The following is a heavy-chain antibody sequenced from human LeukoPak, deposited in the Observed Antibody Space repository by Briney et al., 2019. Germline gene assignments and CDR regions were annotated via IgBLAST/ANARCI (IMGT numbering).Heavy chain of an antibody. D-gene: IGHD5-24*01. V-gene: IGHV4-59*01. J-gene: IGHJ4*02. CDR3: ARTNGYNNQPDYFDY. CDR1: GGSISSYY. CDR2: IYYSGST. Sequence: SETLSLACTVSGGSISSYYWSWIRQPPGKGLEWLGYIYYSGSTNYNPSLKSRVTISVDTSKNQFSLKLSSVTAADTAVYYCARTNGYNNQPDYFDYWGQGTLVTVSS.